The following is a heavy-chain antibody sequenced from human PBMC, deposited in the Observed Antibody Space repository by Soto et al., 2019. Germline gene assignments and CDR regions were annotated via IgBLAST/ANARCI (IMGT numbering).Heavy chain of an antibody. CDR1: GFTFSSYA. CDR3: AKDFSRVARRYSSSSGGYYYGMDV. D-gene: IGHD6-6*01. J-gene: IGHJ6*02. V-gene: IGHV3-23*01. CDR2: ISGSGGST. Sequence: PGGSLRLSCAASGFTFSSYAMSWVRQAPGKGLEWVSAISGSGGSTYYADSVKGRFTISRDNSKNTLYLQMNSLRAEDTAVYYCAKDFSRVARRYSSSSGGYYYGMDVWGQGTTVTVSS.